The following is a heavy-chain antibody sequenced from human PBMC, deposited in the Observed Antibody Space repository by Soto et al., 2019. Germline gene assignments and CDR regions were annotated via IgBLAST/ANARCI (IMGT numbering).Heavy chain of an antibody. CDR2: LSGSGGST. V-gene: IGHV3-23*01. CDR1: GFTFSSYA. Sequence: EVQLLESGGGLVQPGGSLRLSCAASGFTFSSYAMSWVRQAPGKGLEWFSALSGSGGSTYYADSVNGRFTIARDNSHSKVYLQWNSLRAEDTDVYYWVTCSGWNWFDTGGKRTLVTVAA. D-gene: IGHD6-19*01. CDR3: VTCSGWNWFDT. J-gene: IGHJ5*02.